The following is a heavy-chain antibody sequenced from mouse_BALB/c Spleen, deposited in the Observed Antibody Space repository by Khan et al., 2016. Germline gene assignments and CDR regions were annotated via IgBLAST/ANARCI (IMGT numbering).Heavy chain of an antibody. J-gene: IGHJ4*01. CDR3: AKGNGNPYYALDH. V-gene: IGHV1-80*01. CDR1: GYVFSNFW. CDR2: IYPGDGDT. D-gene: IGHD2-1*01. Sequence: QVQLKQSGAELVRPGSSVKISCKASGYVFSNFWMNWVKQRPGQGLEWIGQIYPGDGDTNYNGNFKGKATLTADKSSSTAYMQLSSLTSEDSAVYFCAKGNGNPYYALDHWGQGTSVTVSS.